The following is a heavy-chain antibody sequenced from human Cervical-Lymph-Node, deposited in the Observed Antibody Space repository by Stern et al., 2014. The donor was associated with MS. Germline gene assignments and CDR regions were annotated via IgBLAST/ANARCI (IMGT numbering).Heavy chain of an antibody. D-gene: IGHD5-12*01. CDR2: TYYRSTWYN. CDR1: GDSVSTSTAA. CDR3: ARDLFYNSGRGVYWYFDL. V-gene: IGHV6-1*02. Sequence: QVQLQESGPGLVKPSQTLSLTCAISGDSVSTSTAAWNWIRQSPSRGLEWLGRTYYRSTWYNDYAVSVKSRITINPDTSKNQFSLQLNSVTPEDTAVYYCARDLFYNSGRGVYWYFDLWGRGTLVTVSS. J-gene: IGHJ2*01.